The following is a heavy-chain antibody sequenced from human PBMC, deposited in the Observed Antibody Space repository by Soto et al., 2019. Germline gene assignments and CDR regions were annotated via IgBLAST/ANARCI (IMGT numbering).Heavy chain of an antibody. CDR2: IYSGGST. J-gene: IGHJ6*02. CDR1: GFTVSGNY. D-gene: IGHD2-2*01. Sequence: GGSLRLSCEDSGFTVSGNYMSWVRQAPGQVLEWVSVIYSGGSTYYADSVKGRFTISRDNSKNTLYLQMNSLRAEDTAVYYCARDLVGYCSSTSCVGVKGMDVWGQGTTVTVSS. V-gene: IGHV3-53*01. CDR3: ARDLVGYCSSTSCVGVKGMDV.